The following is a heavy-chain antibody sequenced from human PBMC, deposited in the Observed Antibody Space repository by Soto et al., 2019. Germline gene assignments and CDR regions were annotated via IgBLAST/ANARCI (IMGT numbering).Heavy chain of an antibody. V-gene: IGHV3-23*01. J-gene: IGHJ4*02. CDR1: GFSFTNFA. D-gene: IGHD2-21*02. CDR2: IGASGDIT. CDR3: AKDDFTDRGDDYFDY. Sequence: LRLSCAPSGFSFTNFAMSWVRQAPGKGLEWVAGIGASGDITWYADSVKGRLSISRDNSKNTLYLQLNSLRFEDTAVYYCAKDDFTDRGDDYFDYWGPGTLVTVSS.